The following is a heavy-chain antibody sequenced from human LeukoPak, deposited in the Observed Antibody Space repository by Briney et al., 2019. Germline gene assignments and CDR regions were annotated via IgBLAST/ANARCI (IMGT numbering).Heavy chain of an antibody. CDR2: IYYSGST. V-gene: IGHV4-39*01. CDR1: GGSISSSSYY. CDR3: ARNLDSYYYYYYYMDV. J-gene: IGHJ6*03. D-gene: IGHD1-1*01. Sequence: SETLSLTCTVSGGSISSSSYYWGWIRQPPGKGLEWIGSIYYSGSTYYNPSLKSRVTISIDTSKNQFSLKLSSVTAADTAVYYCARNLDSYYYYYYYMDVWGKGATVTVSS.